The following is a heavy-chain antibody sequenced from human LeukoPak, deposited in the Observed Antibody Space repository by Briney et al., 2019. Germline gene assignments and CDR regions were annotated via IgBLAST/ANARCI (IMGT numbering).Heavy chain of an antibody. J-gene: IGHJ6*03. CDR1: GFTFSSCG. D-gene: IGHD6-13*01. V-gene: IGHV3-23*01. Sequence: PGGSLRLSCAASGFTFSSCGMSWVRQAPGKGLEWVSAISGSGGSTYYADSVKGRFTISRDNSKNTLYLQMNSLRAEDTAVYYCARQQLVPKYYYYYMDVWGKGTTVTISS. CDR2: ISGSGGST. CDR3: ARQQLVPKYYYYYMDV.